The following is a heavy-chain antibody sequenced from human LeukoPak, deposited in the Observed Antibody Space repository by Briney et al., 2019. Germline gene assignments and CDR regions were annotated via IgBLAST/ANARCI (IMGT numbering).Heavy chain of an antibody. CDR1: GFTFDDYA. CDR2: ISWNSGSI. J-gene: IGHJ6*03. Sequence: GGSLRLSCAASGFTFDDYAMYWVRQAPGKGLEWVSGISWNSGSIGYADSVKGRFTISRDNAKNSLYLQMDSLRAEDTALYYCAKSEMYCYGGICYPSYYMDVWGKGTTVTVSS. V-gene: IGHV3-9*01. CDR3: AKSEMYCYGGICYPSYYMDV. D-gene: IGHD2-15*01.